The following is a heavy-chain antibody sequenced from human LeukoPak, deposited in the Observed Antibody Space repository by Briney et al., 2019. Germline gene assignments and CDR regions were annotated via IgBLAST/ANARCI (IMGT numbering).Heavy chain of an antibody. CDR2: IYYSGST. J-gene: IGHJ4*02. CDR1: GGSISSSSYY. Sequence: SETLSLTCTVSGGSISSSSYYWGWIRQPPGKGLEWIGSIYYSGSTYYNPSLKSRVTISVDTSKNQFSLKLSSVTAADTAVYYCAREGSPNLWFGKIGSPPESDYWGQGTLVTVSS. D-gene: IGHD3-10*01. CDR3: AREGSPNLWFGKIGSPPESDY. V-gene: IGHV4-39*07.